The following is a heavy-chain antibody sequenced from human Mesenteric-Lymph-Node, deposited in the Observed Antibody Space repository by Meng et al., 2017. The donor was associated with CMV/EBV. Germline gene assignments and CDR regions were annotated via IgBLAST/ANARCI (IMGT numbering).Heavy chain of an antibody. V-gene: IGHV3-30*02. Sequence: GESLKISCAASGFTFSTYGMHWVRQAPGKGLEWVAFIGFDGSNRYYADSVKGRFTISRDNSKNTLYLQMNSLGAEDTAVYYCARYLYYYDGNFDYWGQGTLVTVSS. CDR3: ARYLYYYDGNFDY. D-gene: IGHD3-22*01. CDR1: GFTFSTYG. J-gene: IGHJ4*02. CDR2: IGFDGSNR.